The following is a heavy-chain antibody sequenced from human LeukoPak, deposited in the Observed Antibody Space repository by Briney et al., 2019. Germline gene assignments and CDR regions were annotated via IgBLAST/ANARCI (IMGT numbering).Heavy chain of an antibody. CDR1: GGSINTYF. V-gene: IGHV4-59*01. Sequence: SETLSLACTVSGGSINTYFWSWIRQPPGKGLEWIGYIYYSGSTNYNPSLKSRVTISVDTSKNQFSLKLSSVTAADTAVYYCARGVTGGWYGDFQHWGQGTLVTVSS. CDR2: IYYSGST. D-gene: IGHD6-19*01. CDR3: ARGVTGGWYGDFQH. J-gene: IGHJ1*01.